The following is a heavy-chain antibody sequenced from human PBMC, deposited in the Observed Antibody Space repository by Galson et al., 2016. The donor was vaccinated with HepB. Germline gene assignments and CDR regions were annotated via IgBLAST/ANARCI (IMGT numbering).Heavy chain of an antibody. V-gene: IGHV4-31*03. CDR1: GGSISSGGYY. CDR2: IYYSGST. D-gene: IGHD2-15*01. Sequence: TLSLTCTVSGGSISSGGYYWTWIRQHPGKGLEWIGYIYYSGSTYHNSSLKSRVIISVDTSKNQFSLMLGSVTAADTAIYYCARGSNCSGGRCFWFDPWGPGTLVTVSS. J-gene: IGHJ5*02. CDR3: ARGSNCSGGRCFWFDP.